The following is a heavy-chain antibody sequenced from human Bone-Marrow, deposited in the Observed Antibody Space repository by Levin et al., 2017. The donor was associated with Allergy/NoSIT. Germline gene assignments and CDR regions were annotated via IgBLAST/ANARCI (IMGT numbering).Heavy chain of an antibody. V-gene: IGHV3-48*01. CDR1: GFTFSSYG. CDR2: IGGDNYTK. Sequence: GESLKISCDASGFTFSSYGIIWVRQAPGKGLEWVSYIGGDNYTKYYADSVKGRFTISRDNVKKSLYHQMNSLRGEDTAVYYCARERSWSSTWLGNYYFDYWGQGTLVTVSS. D-gene: IGHD6-13*01. J-gene: IGHJ4*02. CDR3: ARERSWSSTWLGNYYFDY.